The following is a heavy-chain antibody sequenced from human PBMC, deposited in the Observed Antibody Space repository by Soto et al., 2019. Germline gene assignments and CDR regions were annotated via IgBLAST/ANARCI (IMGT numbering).Heavy chain of an antibody. V-gene: IGHV3-48*02. CDR1: GFSFSNYI. CDR3: ARDFGHGYYLDY. CDR2: ITDSSDTV. J-gene: IGHJ4*02. D-gene: IGHD3-3*01. Sequence: GGSLRLSCVASGFSFSNYIMNWVRQAPGKGLEWVSYITDSSDTVHYADSVRGRFTISRDNAESSLYLQMNSLRDEDTAVYFCARDFGHGYYLDYWGRGTLVTVSS.